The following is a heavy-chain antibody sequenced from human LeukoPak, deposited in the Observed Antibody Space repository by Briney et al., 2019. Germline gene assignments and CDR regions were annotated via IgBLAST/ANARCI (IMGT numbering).Heavy chain of an antibody. Sequence: ASVKVSCKASGYTFTSYGLSWVRQAPGQGLEWMGWISAYNGNTKYAQKLQGRVTMTTDTSTSTVYMELSSLRSEDTAVYYCARDPAGIAVAGNYFDYWGQGTLVTVSS. D-gene: IGHD6-19*01. CDR1: GYTFTSYG. J-gene: IGHJ4*02. CDR3: ARDPAGIAVAGNYFDY. CDR2: ISAYNGNT. V-gene: IGHV1-18*01.